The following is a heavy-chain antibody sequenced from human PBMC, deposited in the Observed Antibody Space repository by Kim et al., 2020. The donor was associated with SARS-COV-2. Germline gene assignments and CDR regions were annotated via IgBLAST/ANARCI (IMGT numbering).Heavy chain of an antibody. D-gene: IGHD6-19*01. CDR3: SRAVAGRIEAFDL. V-gene: IGHV3-7*03. CDR2: IKQDGSQK. Sequence: FTFGSFWMTWVRQAPGKGLEWVATIKQDGSQKYYVDSMKGRFTISRDNTHNSLYLHVTGLRAEDTAMYYCSRAVAGRIEAFDL. J-gene: IGHJ3*01. CDR1: FTFGSFW.